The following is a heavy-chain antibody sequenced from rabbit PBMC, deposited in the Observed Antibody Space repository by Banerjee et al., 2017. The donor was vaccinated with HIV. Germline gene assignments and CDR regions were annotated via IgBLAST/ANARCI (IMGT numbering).Heavy chain of an antibody. CDR2: IATGSVGSN. CDR1: GIDISGYSY. CDR3: ARDLAGVIGWNLNL. V-gene: IGHV1S45*01. Sequence: QEQLEESGGGLVQPEGSLTPTCTASGIDISGYSYMCWVRQAPGKGLEWIGCIATGSVGSNYHASWAKGRFTISKTSSTTVTLQLNSLTAADTATYFCARDLAGVIGWNLNLWGQGTLVTVS. D-gene: IGHD4-1*01. J-gene: IGHJ4*01.